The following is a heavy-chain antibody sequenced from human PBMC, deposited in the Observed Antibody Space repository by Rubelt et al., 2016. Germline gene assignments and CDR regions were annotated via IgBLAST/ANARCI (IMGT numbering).Heavy chain of an antibody. J-gene: IGHJ6*03. CDR1: TFTSYG. CDR2: IWSDGSNK. Sequence: TFTSYGMHWVRQAPGKGLESVAVIWSDGSNKDYADSVKGRFTISRDNSKNTLYLEINSLRGEDTAVYYCGRDWGMGNSYYIDVWGKGTTVTVSS. CDR3: GRDWGMGNSYYIDV. V-gene: IGHV3-33*01. D-gene: IGHD4-23*01.